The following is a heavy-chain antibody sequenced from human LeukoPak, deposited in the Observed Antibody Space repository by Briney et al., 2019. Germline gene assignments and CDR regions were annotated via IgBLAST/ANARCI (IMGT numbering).Heavy chain of an antibody. CDR1: GYSFTSYW. D-gene: IGHD2-21*02. V-gene: IGHV5-51*01. J-gene: IGHJ3*02. CDR2: IYPDDSDT. Sequence: ESLKISCKDSGYSFTSYWIGWVRQMPGKGLEWMGIIYPDDSDTKYSPSFHGHVTISADKSINTAYLQWSSLKASDTAMYYCARRRLCGSDCFAFDIWGQGTMVTVSS. CDR3: ARRRLCGSDCFAFDI.